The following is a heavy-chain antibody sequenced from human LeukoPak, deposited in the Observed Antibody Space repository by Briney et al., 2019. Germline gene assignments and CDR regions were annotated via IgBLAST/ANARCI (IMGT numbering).Heavy chain of an antibody. Sequence: GGSLRLSCAASGFIFSSYAMHWVRQAPGKGLEWVAVISYDGSNKYYADSVKGRFTISRDNSKDTLYLQMNSLRAEDTAVYYCAREFDGYSLDYWGQGTLVTVSS. CDR1: GFIFSSYA. CDR2: ISYDGSNK. J-gene: IGHJ4*02. D-gene: IGHD5-24*01. V-gene: IGHV3-30-3*01. CDR3: AREFDGYSLDY.